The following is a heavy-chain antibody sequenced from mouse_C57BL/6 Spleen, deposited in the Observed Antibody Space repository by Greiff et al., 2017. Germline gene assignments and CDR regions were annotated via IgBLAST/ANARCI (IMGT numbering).Heavy chain of an antibody. J-gene: IGHJ4*01. D-gene: IGHD1-1*01. Sequence: QVHVKQPGTELVKPGASVKLSCKASGYTFTSYWMHWVKQRPGQGLEWIGNINPSNGGTNYNEKFKSKATLTVDKSSSTAYMQLSSLTSEDSAVYYCARDALYYYGSSYYYAMDYWGQGTSVTVS. V-gene: IGHV1-53*01. CDR1: GYTFTSYW. CDR3: ARDALYYYGSSYYYAMDY. CDR2: INPSNGGT.